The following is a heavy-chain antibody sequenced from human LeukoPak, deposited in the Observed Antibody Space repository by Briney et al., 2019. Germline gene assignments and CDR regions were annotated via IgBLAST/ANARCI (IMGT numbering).Heavy chain of an antibody. D-gene: IGHD3-10*01. Sequence: ASVKVSCKASGYTFTGYYMHWVRQAPGQGLEWMGWINPNSGGTNYAQKFQGRVTMTRDTSISTAYMELSRLRSDDTAVYYCARGRITMVRGVISLFDYWGQGTLVTVSS. CDR1: GYTFTGYY. V-gene: IGHV1-2*02. J-gene: IGHJ4*02. CDR2: INPNSGGT. CDR3: ARGRITMVRGVISLFDY.